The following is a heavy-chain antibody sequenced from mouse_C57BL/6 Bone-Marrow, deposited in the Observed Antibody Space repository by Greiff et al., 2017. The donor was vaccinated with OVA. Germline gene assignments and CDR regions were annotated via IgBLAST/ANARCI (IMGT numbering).Heavy chain of an antibody. CDR3: AGRGVYYGYDDGFAY. Sequence: EVMLVESGGGLVKPGGSLKLSCAASGFTFSDYGMHWVRQAPAKGLEWVAYISSSSSTIYYADTVKGRFTISRDNATNTLFLQMTSLRSEDTAVYYCAGRGVYYGYDDGFAYWGQGTLVTVSA. J-gene: IGHJ3*01. CDR1: GFTFSDYG. V-gene: IGHV5-17*01. CDR2: ISSSSSTI. D-gene: IGHD2-2*01.